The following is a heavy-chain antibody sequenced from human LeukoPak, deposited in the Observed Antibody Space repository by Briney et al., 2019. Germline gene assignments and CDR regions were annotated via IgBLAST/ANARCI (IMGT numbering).Heavy chain of an antibody. Sequence: PGGSLRLSCAASGFTFSSYEMNWVRQAPGKGLEWVSYISSSGSTIYYADSVKGRFTISRDNAKNSLYLQMNSLRAEDTAVYYCARADDKWLLSYYFDYWGQGTLVTVSS. CDR1: GFTFSSYE. CDR3: ARADDKWLLSYYFDY. J-gene: IGHJ4*02. CDR2: ISSSGSTI. D-gene: IGHD3-3*01. V-gene: IGHV3-48*03.